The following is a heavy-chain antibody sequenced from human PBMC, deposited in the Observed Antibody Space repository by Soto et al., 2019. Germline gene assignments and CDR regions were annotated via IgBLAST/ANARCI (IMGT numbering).Heavy chain of an antibody. CDR1: GGTFSSYA. V-gene: IGHV1-69*01. J-gene: IGHJ4*02. Sequence: QVQPVQSGAEVKKPGSSVKVSCKASGGTFSSYAISWVRQAPGQGLEWMGGIIPIFGTANYAQKFQGRVTITADESTSTAYMELSSLRSEDTAVYYCARAGGCSGGSCYSGLASIDYWGQGTLVTVSS. D-gene: IGHD2-15*01. CDR2: IIPIFGTA. CDR3: ARAGGCSGGSCYSGLASIDY.